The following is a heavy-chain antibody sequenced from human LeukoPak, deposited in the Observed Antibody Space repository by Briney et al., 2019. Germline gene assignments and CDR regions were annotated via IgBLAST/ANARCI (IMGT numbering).Heavy chain of an antibody. Sequence: PSETLSLTCAVYGGSFSSYYWSWIRQPPGKGLEWIGEINHSGSTNYNPSLKSRVTISVDTSKNQFSLKLSSVTAADTAVYYCARGLYGSGYYYYYYMDVWGKGTTVTVSS. V-gene: IGHV4-34*01. CDR1: GGSFSSYY. J-gene: IGHJ6*03. D-gene: IGHD3-10*01. CDR2: INHSGST. CDR3: ARGLYGSGYYYYYYMDV.